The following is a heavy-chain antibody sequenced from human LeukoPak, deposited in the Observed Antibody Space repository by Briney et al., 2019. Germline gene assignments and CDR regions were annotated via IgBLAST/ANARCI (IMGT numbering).Heavy chain of an antibody. CDR1: GFTFTNYW. D-gene: IGHD3-3*01. V-gene: IGHV3-7*01. CDR3: ARVPYYDFWSGYYTTPYYYYGMDV. J-gene: IGHJ6*02. Sequence: GGSLRLSCAASGFTFTNYWMSWVRQAPGKGLEWLAKIKQDGSEKYYVDSVKGRFTISRDNSKNTLYLQMNSLRAEDTAVYYCARVPYYDFWSGYYTTPYYYYGMDVWGQGTTVTVSS. CDR2: IKQDGSEK.